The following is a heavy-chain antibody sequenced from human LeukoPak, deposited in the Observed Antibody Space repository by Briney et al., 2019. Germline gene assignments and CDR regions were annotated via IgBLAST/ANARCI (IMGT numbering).Heavy chain of an antibody. D-gene: IGHD6-13*01. CDR2: FDPEDGET. J-gene: IGHJ6*03. V-gene: IGHV1-24*01. CDR1: GYTLTALF. Sequence: ASLKVSCKVSGYTLTALFMHWVRQAPGKGLRWMGGFDPEDGETIYAQKFQGRVTMTEDTSTDTAYMELSSLRSEDTAVYCCAVGGIAAAGLYYYYMDVWGKGTTVTVSS. CDR3: AVGGIAAAGLYYYYMDV.